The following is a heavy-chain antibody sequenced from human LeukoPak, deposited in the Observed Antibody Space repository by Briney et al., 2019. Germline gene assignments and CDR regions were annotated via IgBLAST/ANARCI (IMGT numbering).Heavy chain of an antibody. J-gene: IGHJ4*02. CDR3: AKGYYDFWSGYYLSAGAFDY. D-gene: IGHD3-3*01. CDR2: ISGSGGST. Sequence: PGGSLRLSCAASGFTVSSNSMNWVRQAPGKGLEWVSAISGSGGSTYYADSVKGRFTISRDNSKNTLYLQMNSLRAEDTAVYYCAKGYYDFWSGYYLSAGAFDYWGQGTLVTVSS. V-gene: IGHV3-23*01. CDR1: GFTVSSNS.